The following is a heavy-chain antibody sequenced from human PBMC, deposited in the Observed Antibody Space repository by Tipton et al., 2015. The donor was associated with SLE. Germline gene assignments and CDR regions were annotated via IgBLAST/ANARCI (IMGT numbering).Heavy chain of an antibody. CDR3: ARAVAPRLRSPVNYFDY. J-gene: IGHJ4*02. V-gene: IGHV3-53*01. D-gene: IGHD5-12*01. Sequence: SLRLSCAAGGFSISNNYMTWVRQAPGKGLEWVAFIYSGATTHYADSVKGRFTISRDNAKNTLYLQMNSLRAEDTAVYYCARAVAPRLRSPVNYFDYWGQGTLVTVSS. CDR2: IYSGATT. CDR1: GFSISNNY.